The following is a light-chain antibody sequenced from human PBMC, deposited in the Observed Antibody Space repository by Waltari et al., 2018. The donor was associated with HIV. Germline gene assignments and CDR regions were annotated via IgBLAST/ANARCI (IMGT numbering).Light chain of an antibody. Sequence: DIQMTQSPSSLSASVGDRVTITCRASQDISNYLNWFQQRPGKAPNLLIFDASNLHTGVSSRFSGRGSGRDFSLTITNLQPDDSATYFCQQYDNFPLTFGGGTTVQIK. V-gene: IGKV1-33*01. CDR2: DAS. J-gene: IGKJ4*01. CDR1: QDISNY. CDR3: QQYDNFPLT.